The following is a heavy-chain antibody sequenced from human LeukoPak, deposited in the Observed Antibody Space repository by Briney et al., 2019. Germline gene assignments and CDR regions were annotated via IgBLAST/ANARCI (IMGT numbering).Heavy chain of an antibody. J-gene: IGHJ3*02. CDR3: ARGGDSSGSVRTAFDI. CDR2: INSGNST. CDR1: GLTVSSNY. V-gene: IGHV3-53*01. D-gene: IGHD3-22*01. Sequence: GGSLRLSCAASGLTVSSNYMSWVRQAPGKGLYWVSVINSGNSTYYADSVKGRFTISRDNSKNTLYLQMNSLRAEDTAVYYCARGGDSSGSVRTAFDIWGQGTMVTVSS.